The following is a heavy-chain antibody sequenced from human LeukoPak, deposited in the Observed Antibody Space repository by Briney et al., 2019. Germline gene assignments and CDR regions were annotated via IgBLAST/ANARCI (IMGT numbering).Heavy chain of an antibody. CDR1: GFTVSSNY. D-gene: IGHD3-10*01. V-gene: IGHV3-66*04. CDR2: IYSGGST. CDR3: ARHLSYGSGSYYNFGY. Sequence: GGSLRLSCAASGFTVSSNYMSWVRQAPGKGLEWVSVIYSGGSTYYADSVKGRFTISRDNAKDSLYLQMNSLRAEDTAVYYCARHLSYGSGSYYNFGYWGQGTLVTVSS. J-gene: IGHJ4*02.